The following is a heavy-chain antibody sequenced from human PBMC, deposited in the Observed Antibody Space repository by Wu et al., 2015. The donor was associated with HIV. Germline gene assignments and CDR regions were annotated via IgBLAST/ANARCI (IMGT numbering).Heavy chain of an antibody. CDR2: IIPIFGTA. Sequence: QVQLVQSGAAVKKPGSSVKVSCQASGGTFSSYAISWVRQAPGQGLEWMGGIIPIFGTANYAQKFQGRVTMTTDESTTTAYMELSSLRSEDTAVYYCARDYRWEPQRGTRKTGNFDLVGPWPPWS. J-gene: IGHJ2*01. CDR1: GGTFSSYA. D-gene: IGHD1-26*01. V-gene: IGHV1-69*05. CDR3: ARDYRWEPQRGTRKTGNFDL.